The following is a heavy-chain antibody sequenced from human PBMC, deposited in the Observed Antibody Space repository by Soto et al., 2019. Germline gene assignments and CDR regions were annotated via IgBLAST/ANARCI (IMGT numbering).Heavy chain of an antibody. V-gene: IGHV4-4*07. CDR2: IYTSGST. CDR3: ARETSSGWYYYGMDV. J-gene: IGHJ6*02. D-gene: IGHD6-19*01. CDR1: GGSISSYY. Sequence: KPSETLSLTCTVSGGSISSYYCSWSRQPAGKGLEWIGRIYTSGSTNYNPSLKSRVTMSVDTSKNQFSLKLSSVTAADTAVYYCARETSSGWYYYGMDVWGQGTTVTVSS.